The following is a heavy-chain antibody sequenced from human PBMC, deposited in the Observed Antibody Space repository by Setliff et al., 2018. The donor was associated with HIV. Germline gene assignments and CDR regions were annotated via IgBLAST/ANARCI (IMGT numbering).Heavy chain of an antibody. J-gene: IGHJ6*02. D-gene: IGHD3-16*01. CDR2: IIPIFGTA. Sequence: SVKVSCKASGGTFSSYAISWVRQAPGQGLEWMGGIIPIFGTANYAQKFQGRVTITADESTSTAYMELRSLRSEDTAVYYCARGSDSGSYSYYYGMDVWGQGTTVTVSS. CDR3: ARGSDSGSYSYYYGMDV. CDR1: GGTFSSYA. V-gene: IGHV1-69*13.